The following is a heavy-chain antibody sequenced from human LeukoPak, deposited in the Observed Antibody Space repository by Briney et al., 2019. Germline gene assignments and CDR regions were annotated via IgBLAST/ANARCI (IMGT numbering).Heavy chain of an antibody. Sequence: PSQTLSLTCAVSGGSISSGGSSWSWIRQPPGKGLEWIGYIYHSGSTYYNPSLKSRVTISVDRSKNQFSLKLSSVTAADTAVYYCARSPRRDGYGFDYWGQGTLVTVSS. D-gene: IGHD5-24*01. CDR3: ARSPRRDGYGFDY. J-gene: IGHJ4*02. V-gene: IGHV4-30-2*01. CDR1: GGSISSGGSS. CDR2: IYHSGST.